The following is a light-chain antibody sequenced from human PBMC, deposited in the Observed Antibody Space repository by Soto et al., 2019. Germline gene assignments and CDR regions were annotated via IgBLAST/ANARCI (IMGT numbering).Light chain of an antibody. J-gene: IGKJ5*01. CDR3: QQYYNTPT. CDR1: QGVLYSSNNKNY. V-gene: IGKV4-1*01. CDR2: WAS. Sequence: DIVMTQSPDSLAVSLGERATINCRSSQGVLYSSNNKNYLAWYQQKPGQPPKLLIYWASTRESGVPDRFSGSGSGTDFTLTISSLQAEDVAVYYCQQYYNTPTFGQGTRLEIK.